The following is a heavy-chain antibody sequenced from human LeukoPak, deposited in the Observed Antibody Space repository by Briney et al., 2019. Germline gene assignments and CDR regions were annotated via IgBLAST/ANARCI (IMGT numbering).Heavy chain of an antibody. Sequence: SQTLSLTCTVSGGSISSGSYYWSWIRQPAGKGLEWIGRIYTSGSTNYNPSLKSRVTISVDTSKNQFSLKLSSVTAADTAVYYCARDQQYYYGMDVWGQGTTVTVSS. CDR2: IYTSGST. CDR3: ARDQQYYYGMDV. V-gene: IGHV4-61*02. CDR1: GGSISSGSYY. J-gene: IGHJ6*02. D-gene: IGHD6-13*01.